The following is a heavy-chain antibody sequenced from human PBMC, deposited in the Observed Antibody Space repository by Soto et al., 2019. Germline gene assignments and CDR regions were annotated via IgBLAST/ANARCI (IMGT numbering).Heavy chain of an antibody. CDR1: GGSISTYY. D-gene: IGHD2-15*01. CDR3: AREGCGGGSCYSGYKLGIDH. Sequence: SETLSLTCTVSGGSISTYYWSWIRQPAGKGLEWIGRLYTSGITNYNPSLKSRVIISADTSKRQFSLKMTAVTAADTAVYFCAREGCGGGSCYSGYKLGIDHWGQGTLVTVSS. CDR2: LYTSGIT. V-gene: IGHV4-4*07. J-gene: IGHJ4*02.